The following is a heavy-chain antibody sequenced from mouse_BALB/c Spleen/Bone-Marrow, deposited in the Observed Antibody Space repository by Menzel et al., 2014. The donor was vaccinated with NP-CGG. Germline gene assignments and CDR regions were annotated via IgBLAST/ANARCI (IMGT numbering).Heavy chain of an antibody. D-gene: IGHD2-2*01. Sequence: VQLQQSGAELVRSGASVKLSCTASGFNIIDYYMHWVKQRPEQGLEWIGWIDPENGDTEYAPKFQGKATMTADTSSNTAYLQLSSLTSEDTAVYYCNAGGYGYAMDYWGQGTSVTVSS. J-gene: IGHJ4*01. CDR3: NAGGYGYAMDY. CDR2: IDPENGDT. CDR1: GFNIIDYY. V-gene: IGHV14-4*02.